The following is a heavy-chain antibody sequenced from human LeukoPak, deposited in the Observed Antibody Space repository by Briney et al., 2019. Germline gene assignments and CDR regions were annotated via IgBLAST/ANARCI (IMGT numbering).Heavy chain of an antibody. V-gene: IGHV4-4*07. D-gene: IGHD3-22*01. Sequence: GSLRLSCAASGFTVSSNYMSWIRQPAGKGLEWIGRIYTSGSTNYNPSLKSRVTMSVDPSKNQLSLKLSSVTAADTAVYYCARGGGYQDYWGQGTLVTVSS. CDR1: GFTVSSNY. CDR3: ARGGGYQDY. J-gene: IGHJ4*02. CDR2: IYTSGST.